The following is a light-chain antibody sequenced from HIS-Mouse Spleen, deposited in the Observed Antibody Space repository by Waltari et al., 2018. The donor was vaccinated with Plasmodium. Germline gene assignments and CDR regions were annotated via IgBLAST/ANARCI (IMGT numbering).Light chain of an antibody. Sequence: IVMTQSPATLSVSQGESASLSCRASQSVSSNLAWYQQKPGQAPRLLIYGASTRATGIPARFSGSGSGTEFTLTISSLQSEDFAVYYCQQYNNWSFTFGPGTKVEIK. CDR2: GAS. CDR1: QSVSSN. CDR3: QQYNNWSFT. V-gene: IGKV3-15*01. J-gene: IGKJ3*01.